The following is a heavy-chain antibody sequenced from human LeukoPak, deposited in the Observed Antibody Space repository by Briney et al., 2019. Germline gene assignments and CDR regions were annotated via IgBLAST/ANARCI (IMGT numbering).Heavy chain of an antibody. CDR3: ASIRLSGEIDY. V-gene: IGHV3-7*03. D-gene: IGHD2-15*01. CDR1: GFIFSSFW. Sequence: GGSLRLSCATSGFIFSSFWMSWVRQAPGKGLEWVANIEKDGSEKYYVDSVKGRFTISRDNVKNSLYLQMNSLRAEDTGVYYCASIRLSGEIDYWGQGTLVTVSS. J-gene: IGHJ4*02. CDR2: IEKDGSEK.